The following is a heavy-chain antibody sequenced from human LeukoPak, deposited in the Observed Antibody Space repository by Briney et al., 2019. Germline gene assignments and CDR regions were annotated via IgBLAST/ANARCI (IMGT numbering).Heavy chain of an antibody. V-gene: IGHV3-9*01. J-gene: IGHJ4*02. CDR3: AKDLAARPVQYFFDS. D-gene: IGHD6-6*01. Sequence: PGGSLRLSCAASGFTFDDYAMHWVRQAPGKGLEWVSGISWNSGTIGYADSVKGRFTISRDNAKKSLYLQMNSLRVEDTALYYCAKDLAARPVQYFFDSWGQGTLVTVSS. CDR1: GFTFDDYA. CDR2: ISWNSGTI.